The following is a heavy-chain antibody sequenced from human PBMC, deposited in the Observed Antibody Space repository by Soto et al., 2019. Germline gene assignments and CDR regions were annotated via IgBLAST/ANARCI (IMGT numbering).Heavy chain of an antibody. J-gene: IGHJ4*02. V-gene: IGHV3-23*01. Sequence: EVHLLESGGDLVLPGGSLRLSCAASGFAFNDFAMSWVRQAPGKGPEWLSTISGSGDKAFHSDSVKGRFDISRDNSNNKMLLQMNSLRAEDTAIYYCAKGASHAPFEKWGRGTLVTVSS. CDR1: GFAFNDFA. CDR2: ISGSGDKA. CDR3: AKGASHAPFEK.